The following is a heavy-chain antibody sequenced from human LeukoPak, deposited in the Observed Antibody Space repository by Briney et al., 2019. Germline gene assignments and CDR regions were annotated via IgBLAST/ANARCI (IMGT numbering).Heavy chain of an antibody. Sequence: ASVKVSCTASGGTFSSYAISWVRQDPGQGLEWMGGIIPIFGTASYAQKFQGRVTITADESTSTAYMELSSLRSEDTAVYYCAIRSATRDYWGQGTLVTVSS. J-gene: IGHJ4*02. CDR2: IIPIFGTA. CDR1: GGTFSSYA. V-gene: IGHV1-69*01. CDR3: AIRSATRDY.